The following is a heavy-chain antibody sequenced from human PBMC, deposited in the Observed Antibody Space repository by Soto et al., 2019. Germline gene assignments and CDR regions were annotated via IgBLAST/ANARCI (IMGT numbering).Heavy chain of an antibody. CDR1: GGSISSGGYY. CDR2: IYYSGST. D-gene: IGHD3-22*01. J-gene: IGHJ4*02. V-gene: IGHV4-31*03. Sequence: PSETLSLTCTVSGGSISSGGYYWSWVRQHPGKGLEWIGYIYYSGSTYYNQSLKSRVTISVDTSKNQFSLKLSSVTAADTAVYYCARGEDSSGYYYYFDYWGQGTLVTVSS. CDR3: ARGEDSSGYYYYFDY.